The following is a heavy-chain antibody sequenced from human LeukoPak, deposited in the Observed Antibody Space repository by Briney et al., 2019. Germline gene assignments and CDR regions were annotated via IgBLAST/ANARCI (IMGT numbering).Heavy chain of an antibody. CDR1: GGSIFSSSYY. V-gene: IGHV4-39*01. CDR3: AKTIRVRGDAYNWFDP. D-gene: IGHD3-10*01. J-gene: IGHJ5*02. CDR2: IYYGGST. Sequence: ASETLSLTCTVSGGSIFSSSYYWGWIRQPPGKGLEWIGNIYYGGSTYYNPSLKSRATMSVDTSMNQFSLKLSSVTAADTAVYYCAKTIRVRGDAYNWFDPWGQGTLVTVSS.